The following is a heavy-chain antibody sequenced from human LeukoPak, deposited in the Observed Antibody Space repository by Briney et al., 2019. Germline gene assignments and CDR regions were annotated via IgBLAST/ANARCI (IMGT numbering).Heavy chain of an antibody. Sequence: SETLSLTCTVSGGSISTYFWSWIRQPPGKGLEWIGYIYHDGSTNYNPSLNRRVAISVDTSQNEFSLKLTSVTAADTAVYYCARGETYSNGWPYFDYWGQGTLVTVSS. CDR1: GGSISTYF. CDR2: IYHDGST. D-gene: IGHD6-19*01. V-gene: IGHV4-59*12. J-gene: IGHJ4*02. CDR3: ARGETYSNGWPYFDY.